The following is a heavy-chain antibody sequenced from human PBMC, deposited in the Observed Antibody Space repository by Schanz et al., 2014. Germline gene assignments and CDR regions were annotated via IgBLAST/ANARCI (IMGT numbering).Heavy chain of an antibody. V-gene: IGHV4-4*07. CDR3: AKFLYDDPS. Sequence: QVQVLQAGPGVVKPSETLSLTCTFSGVSMWNFYWSWIRQPAGKGLEWIGLYSPGGATNDNPSLKSGVAMSLATSKNQFPRRLPSLTAADTAVYYCAKFLYDDPSWGQGTLVTVSS. D-gene: IGHD3-3*01. J-gene: IGHJ5*02. CDR2: YSPGGAT. CDR1: GVSMWNFY.